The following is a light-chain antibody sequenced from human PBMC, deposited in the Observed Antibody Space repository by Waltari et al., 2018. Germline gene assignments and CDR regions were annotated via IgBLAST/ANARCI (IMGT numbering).Light chain of an antibody. Sequence: QSVPTQPPSASGTPGQRVCIPCSGSSTTLGSNSLYWYQELPGTAPKLLIYEVTKRPSGVPDRFSGSKSGNTAFLTVSGLQAEDEGDYYCDSYAGTKTLLFGGGTKLTVL. J-gene: IGLJ2*01. CDR2: EVT. CDR1: STTLGSNS. V-gene: IGLV1-44*01. CDR3: DSYAGTKTLL.